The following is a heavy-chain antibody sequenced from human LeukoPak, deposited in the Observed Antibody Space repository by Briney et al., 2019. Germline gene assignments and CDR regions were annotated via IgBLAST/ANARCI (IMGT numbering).Heavy chain of an antibody. J-gene: IGHJ6*03. CDR3: ARFTYGDYLSRYYYMDV. V-gene: IGHV1-8*03. D-gene: IGHD4-17*01. Sequence: GASVKVSCKASGGTFSSYAISWVRQAPGQGLEWMGWMNPNSGNTGYAQKFQGRVTITRNTSISTAYMELSSLRSEDTAVYYCARFTYGDYLSRYYYMDVWGKGTTVTVSS. CDR2: MNPNSGNT. CDR1: GGTFSSYA.